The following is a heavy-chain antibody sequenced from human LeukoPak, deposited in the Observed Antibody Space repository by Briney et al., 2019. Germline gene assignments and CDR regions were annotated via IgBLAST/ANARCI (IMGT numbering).Heavy chain of an antibody. CDR2: ISWDGGST. Sequence: PGGSLRLSCAASGFTFDDYTMHWVRQAPGKGLEWVSLISWDGGSTYYADSVKGRFTISRDNSKNSLYLQMNSLRTEDTALYYCAKGAVAGDYYYYYMDVWGKGTTVTVSS. J-gene: IGHJ6*03. D-gene: IGHD6-19*01. CDR1: GFTFDDYT. V-gene: IGHV3-43*01. CDR3: AKGAVAGDYYYYYMDV.